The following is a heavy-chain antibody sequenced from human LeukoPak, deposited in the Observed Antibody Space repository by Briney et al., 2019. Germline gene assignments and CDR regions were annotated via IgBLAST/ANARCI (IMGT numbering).Heavy chain of an antibody. J-gene: IGHJ4*02. D-gene: IGHD2-2*01. Sequence: GGSLRLSCAATGFRLSNSWMTWVRQAPGKGPEWLANINQDGSTKNYVDAVEGRFTISRDNAKNSVYLQMNSLRAEDTAVYYCARDFAYQQFDYWGQGTLVTVSS. CDR2: INQDGSTK. CDR1: GFRLSNSW. CDR3: ARDFAYQQFDY. V-gene: IGHV3-7*01.